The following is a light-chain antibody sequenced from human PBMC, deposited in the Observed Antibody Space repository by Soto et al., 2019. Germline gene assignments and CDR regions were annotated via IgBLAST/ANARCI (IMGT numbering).Light chain of an antibody. CDR2: EVR. J-gene: IGLJ3*02. V-gene: IGLV2-14*01. Sequence: QSALTQPASVSGSPGQSITISCTGTSSDIGAYNYVSWCQHHPGKAPKVIIYEVRNRPSGVSDRFSGSKSGNTASLTISGLQAEDEADYYCTSYTSTDTWVFGGGTKVTVL. CDR3: TSYTSTDTWV. CDR1: SSDIGAYNY.